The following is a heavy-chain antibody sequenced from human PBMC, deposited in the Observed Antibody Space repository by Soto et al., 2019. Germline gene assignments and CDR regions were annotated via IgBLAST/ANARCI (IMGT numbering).Heavy chain of an antibody. CDR1: GDTFSSYT. J-gene: IGHJ4*02. CDR2: IIPIFGTA. CDR3: ARGGGRYGDYFDY. Sequence: QVQLVQSGAEVKKPGSSVKVSCKASGDTFSSYTISWVRQAPGQGLEWMGGIIPIFGTANYPQKFQGRVTITADEATSTAYLELRSLSSDAPAVYYCARGGGRYGDYFDYWGQGTLVTVSS. V-gene: IGHV1-69*01. D-gene: IGHD4-17*01.